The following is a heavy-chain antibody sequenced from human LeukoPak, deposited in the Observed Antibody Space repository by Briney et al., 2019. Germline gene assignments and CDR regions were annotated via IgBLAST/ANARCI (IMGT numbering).Heavy chain of an antibody. V-gene: IGHV3-7*01. CDR1: GFTFRDYW. J-gene: IGHJ4*02. D-gene: IGHD3-3*01. CDR2: IKGDGSDK. CDR3: ARDEGFWSGSDY. Sequence: PGGSLRLSCAASGFTFRDYWISWLRLAPGKGLEWVANIKGDGSDKYYVDSVKGRFTISRDNAKNSLYLQMNSLRAEDTAVYYCARDEGFWSGSDYWGQGTLVTVSS.